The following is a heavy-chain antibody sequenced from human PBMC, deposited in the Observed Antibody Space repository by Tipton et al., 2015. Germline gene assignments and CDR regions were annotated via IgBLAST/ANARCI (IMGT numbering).Heavy chain of an antibody. D-gene: IGHD3-22*01. CDR2: ISFSDTT. Sequence: TLSLTCAVSAYSISSDYYWGWIRQPPGKGLEWIGSISFSDTTHYNPSLKSRITISLNTSKNQFSLKLSSVTAADTAVYYCAREQDSDGSEYDSSGLCGFDPWGQGTLVTVSS. J-gene: IGHJ5*02. CDR3: AREQDSDGSEYDSSGLCGFDP. CDR1: AYSISSDYY. V-gene: IGHV4-38-2*01.